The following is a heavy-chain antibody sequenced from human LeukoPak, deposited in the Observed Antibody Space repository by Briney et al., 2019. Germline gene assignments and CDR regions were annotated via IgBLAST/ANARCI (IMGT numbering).Heavy chain of an antibody. Sequence: GGSLRLSCAASGFIFSTYPMSWVRQAPGKGLEWVSGMNWNGATTGYADSVKGRFTISRDNAKSSLYLQMNSLRAEDTALYYCARVMYYGMDVWGQGTTVTVSS. J-gene: IGHJ6*02. V-gene: IGHV3-20*04. CDR2: MNWNGATT. CDR3: ARVMYYGMDV. D-gene: IGHD3-16*01. CDR1: GFIFSTYP.